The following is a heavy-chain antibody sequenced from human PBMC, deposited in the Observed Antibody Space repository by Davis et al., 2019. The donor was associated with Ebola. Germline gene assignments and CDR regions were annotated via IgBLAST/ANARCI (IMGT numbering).Heavy chain of an antibody. CDR1: GFSFSIYW. Sequence: GESLKISCAASGFSFSIYWMSWVRQVPGKGLEWVANIRQDGIEKYYLDSMRGRFTISRDNAKNSLYLQMNSLRAEDTAVYYCAKDRRDSVVVPAANSFDDWGQGTLVTVSS. CDR2: IRQDGIEK. J-gene: IGHJ4*02. V-gene: IGHV3-7*03. D-gene: IGHD2-2*01. CDR3: AKDRRDSVVVPAANSFDD.